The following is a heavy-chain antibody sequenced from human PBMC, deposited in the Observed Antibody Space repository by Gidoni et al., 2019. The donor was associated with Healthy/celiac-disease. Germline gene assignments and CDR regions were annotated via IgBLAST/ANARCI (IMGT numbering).Heavy chain of an antibody. CDR1: GLTFDDYA. D-gene: IGHD6-19*01. Sequence: EVQLVESGGGLVQPGRSLRLSCAASGLTFDDYAMHWGRQAPGKGLECVSCIIWNSGRIVYADSVKGRFTISLDNAKNSLYLQMNSLRAEDTALYYCAKGTLGGISVAVDSWGQGTLVTVFS. CDR3: AKGTLGGISVAVDS. J-gene: IGHJ4*02. CDR2: IIWNSGRI. V-gene: IGHV3-9*01.